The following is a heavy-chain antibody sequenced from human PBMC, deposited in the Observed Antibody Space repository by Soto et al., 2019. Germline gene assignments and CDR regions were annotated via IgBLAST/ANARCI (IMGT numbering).Heavy chain of an antibody. CDR3: ARVGAGIVATNPGYYYYYGMDV. CDR1: GGTFSSYA. Sequence: QVQLVQSGAEVKKPGSSVKVSCKASGGTFSSYAISWVRQAPGQGLEWMGGIIPIFGTANYAQKFQGRVTITADESTSTAYMELSSLRSEETAVYYCARVGAGIVATNPGYYYYYGMDVWGQGTTVTVSS. CDR2: IIPIFGTA. J-gene: IGHJ6*02. D-gene: IGHD5-12*01. V-gene: IGHV1-69*01.